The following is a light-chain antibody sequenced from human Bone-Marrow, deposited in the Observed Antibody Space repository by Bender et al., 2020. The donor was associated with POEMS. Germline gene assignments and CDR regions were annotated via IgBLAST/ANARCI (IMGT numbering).Light chain of an antibody. J-gene: IGLJ2*01. Sequence: QSALTQPAFVSGSPGQSLTISCTGSSGDVGTYDLISWYQQHPGKTPFVLIYDVSKRPSGVSDRFSGSKSGDTAILTVSGLQSEDEAHYYCSSYAGSNTPVVFGGGTKLAVL. CDR3: SSYAGSNTPVV. V-gene: IGLV2-14*02. CDR2: DVS. CDR1: SGDVGTYDL.